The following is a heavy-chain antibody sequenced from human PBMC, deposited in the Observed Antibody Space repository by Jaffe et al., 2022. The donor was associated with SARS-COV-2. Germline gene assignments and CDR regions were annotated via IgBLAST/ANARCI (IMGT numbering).Heavy chain of an antibody. CDR3: ARDHERTPGGVNYYYYYGLDV. CDR2: ISTYRGDT. J-gene: IGHJ6*02. V-gene: IGHV1-18*01. D-gene: IGHD2-8*02. Sequence: QVQLVQSGAEVKKPGASVKVSCQTSGYTFTSNGITWVRQAPGQGPEWMGWISTYRGDTKYAQKFQGRVTMTTDTSTNTAYMELRSLRSDDTAVYYCARDHERTPGGVNYYYYYGLDVWGQGTTVTVSS. CDR1: GYTFTSNG.